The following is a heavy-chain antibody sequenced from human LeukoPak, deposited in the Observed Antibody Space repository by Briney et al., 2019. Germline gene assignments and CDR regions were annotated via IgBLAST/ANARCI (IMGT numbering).Heavy chain of an antibody. CDR3: ARRNRSGFDY. CDR1: GYTFTSYY. CDR2: ISPSGAST. J-gene: IGHJ4*02. V-gene: IGHV1-46*01. Sequence: AASVKVSCKASGYTFTSYYVHWVRQAPGQGLEWMGIISPSGASTSYAQKFQGRVTMTRDMSTSTAYMELSSLISEDTAVYYCARRNRSGFDYWGQGTLVTVSS.